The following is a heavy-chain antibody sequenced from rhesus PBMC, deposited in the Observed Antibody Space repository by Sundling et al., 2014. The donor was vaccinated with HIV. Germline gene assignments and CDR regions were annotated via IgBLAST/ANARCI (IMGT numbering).Heavy chain of an antibody. D-gene: IGHD3-3*01. V-gene: IGHV3S4*01. CDR1: GFTFSSYD. CDR2: ISSTGKTI. Sequence: EVQLVESGGGLVQPGGSLRLSCAVSGFTFSSYDMSWVRQALGKGLEWVSSISSTGKTIYYADSVKGRFTISRDNAKNSLSLQMNSLKTEDTAVYYCSRGGVGVTIFGLVISYFDYWGQGVLVTVSS. CDR3: SRGGVGVTIFGLVISYFDY. J-gene: IGHJ4*01.